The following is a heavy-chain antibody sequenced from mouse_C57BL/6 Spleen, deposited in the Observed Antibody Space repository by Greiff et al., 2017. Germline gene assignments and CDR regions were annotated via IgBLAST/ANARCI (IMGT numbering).Heavy chain of an antibody. CDR2: ISSGSSTI. J-gene: IGHJ2*01. V-gene: IGHV5-17*01. CDR1: GFTFSDYG. CDR3: AREEFITGYFDY. D-gene: IGHD1-1*01. Sequence: EVQLQESGGGLVKPGGSLKLSCAASGFTFSDYGMHWVRQAPEKGLEWVAYISSGSSTIYYADTVKGRFTISRDNAKNTLFLQMTSLRSEDTAMYYCAREEFITGYFDYWGQGTTLTVSS.